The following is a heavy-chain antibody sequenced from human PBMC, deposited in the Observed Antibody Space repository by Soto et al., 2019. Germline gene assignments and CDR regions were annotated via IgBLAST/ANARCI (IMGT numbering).Heavy chain of an antibody. CDR3: VGEDCIPFETGWFDT. D-gene: IGHD2-15*01. V-gene: IGHV3-30-3*01. J-gene: IGHJ5*02. CDR2: ISYDGSNK. CDR1: GFTFSTYA. Sequence: QVQLVESGGGVVQPERSLRLSCAASGFTFSTYAMHWVRQAPGKGLEWVAVISYDGSNKYYADSVKGRFTISRDNSKNTLYLQMNSLRAEDTAVYYCVGEDCIPFETGWFDTWGQGTLFTVSS.